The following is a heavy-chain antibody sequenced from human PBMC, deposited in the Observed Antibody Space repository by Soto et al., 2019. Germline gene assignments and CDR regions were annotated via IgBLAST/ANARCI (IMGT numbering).Heavy chain of an antibody. CDR3: ATAVEHGDYQSPLDP. D-gene: IGHD4-17*01. CDR1: GYTLTELS. J-gene: IGHJ5*02. CDR2: FDPEDGET. V-gene: IGHV1-24*01. Sequence: GASVKVSCKVSGYTLTELSMHWVLQAPGKGLEWMGGFDPEDGETICAQKFQGRVTMTEDTSTDTAYMELSSLRSEDTAVYYCATAVEHGDYQSPLDPWGQGTLVTVSS.